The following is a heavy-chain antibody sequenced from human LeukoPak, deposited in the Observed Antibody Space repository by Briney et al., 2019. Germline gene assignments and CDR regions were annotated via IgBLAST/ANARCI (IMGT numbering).Heavy chain of an antibody. CDR2: MSDSVWT. Sequence: SQTLSLTCVVSGDSISSGHYYWSWLRQAPGKGLEWIAYMSDSVWTKDNPSLKSRVTLSADTSKNQYSLRLTSVTAADTAVYYCATIKRGDIFGYFDFWGQGILATVSS. V-gene: IGHV4-61*01. CDR1: GDSISSGHYY. J-gene: IGHJ4*02. CDR3: ATIKRGDIFGYFDF. D-gene: IGHD5-18*01.